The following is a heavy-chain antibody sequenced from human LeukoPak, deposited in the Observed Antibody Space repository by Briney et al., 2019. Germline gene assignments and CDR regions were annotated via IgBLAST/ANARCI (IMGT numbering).Heavy chain of an antibody. D-gene: IGHD1-26*01. CDR2: INAYNGNT. J-gene: IGHJ4*02. CDR3: ARDRGRAGAPSLGY. V-gene: IGHV1-18*01. Sequence: ASVKVSCKASGYTFTSYGISWVRQAPGQGLEWMGWINAYNGNTNYAQKLQGRVTMTTDTSTSTAYMELRSLRSDDTAVYYCARDRGRAGAPSLGYWGQGTLVTVSS. CDR1: GYTFTSYG.